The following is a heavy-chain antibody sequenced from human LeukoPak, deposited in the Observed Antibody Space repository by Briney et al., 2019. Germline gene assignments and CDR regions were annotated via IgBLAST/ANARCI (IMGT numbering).Heavy chain of an antibody. CDR2: ISYDGSNK. D-gene: IGHD3-22*01. J-gene: IGHJ4*02. CDR1: GFTFSSYG. CDR3: AKDGGLLLLPDDY. Sequence: GGSLRLSCAASGFTFSSYGMHWVRQAPGKGLEWVAVISYDGSNKYYADSVKGRFTISRDNSKNTLYLQMNSLRAEDTAVYYCAKDGGLLLLPDDYWGQGTLVTVSS. V-gene: IGHV3-30*18.